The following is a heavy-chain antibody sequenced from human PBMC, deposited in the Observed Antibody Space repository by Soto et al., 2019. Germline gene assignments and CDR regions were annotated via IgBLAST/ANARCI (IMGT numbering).Heavy chain of an antibody. J-gene: IGHJ4*02. Sequence: PGGSLRLSCVASGITFGSRAMSWVRQAPGKGLEWVALISYDGRNEDYAESVRGRFTISRDNSKNTLYLDMNSLSAEDSAVYFCAKGVVREPAYFDDWGQGTLVTVSS. CDR3: AKGVVREPAYFDD. CDR1: GITFGSRA. CDR2: ISYDGRNE. D-gene: IGHD3-10*01. V-gene: IGHV3-30*18.